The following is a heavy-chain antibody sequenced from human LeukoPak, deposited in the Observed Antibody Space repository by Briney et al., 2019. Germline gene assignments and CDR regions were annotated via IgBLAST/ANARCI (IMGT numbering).Heavy chain of an antibody. CDR3: ARGNTAMVLFDY. CDR1: GGTFSSYA. J-gene: IGHJ4*02. V-gene: IGHV1-69*05. CDR2: IIPIFGTA. D-gene: IGHD5-18*01. Sequence: SVKVSCKASGGTFSSYAISWVRQAPGQGLEWMGGIIPIFGTANYAQKFQGRVAITTDESTSTAYMELSSLRSEDTAVYYCARGNTAMVLFDYWGQGTLVTVSS.